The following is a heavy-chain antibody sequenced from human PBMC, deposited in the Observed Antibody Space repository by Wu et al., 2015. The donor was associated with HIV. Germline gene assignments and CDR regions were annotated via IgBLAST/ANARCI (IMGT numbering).Heavy chain of an antibody. V-gene: IGHV1-69*13. D-gene: IGHD4-17*01. CDR3: ASLDYGDYISSLYWFDP. J-gene: IGHJ5*02. Sequence: QVQLVQSGAEVKKPGSSVKVSCKASGGNFNNYAISWVRQAPGQGLEWMGRIIPIFGTANYAQKFQGRVTITADESASTAYMGLSSLRSEDTAVYYCASLDYGDYISSLYWFDPWGQGTLVTVSS. CDR1: GGNFNNYA. CDR2: IIPIFGTA.